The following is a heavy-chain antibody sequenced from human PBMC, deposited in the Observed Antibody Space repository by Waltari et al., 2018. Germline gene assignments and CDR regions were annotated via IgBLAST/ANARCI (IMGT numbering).Heavy chain of an antibody. J-gene: IGHJ5*02. V-gene: IGHV3-23*01. CDR3: TKAHFYDTSGYIER. CDR1: GFIFNNYA. D-gene: IGHD3-22*01. CDR2: INGYGDKT. Sequence: EVPVLESGGGLVQPGGSLRLPCADSGFIFNNYAINWVRQAPGKGLEWVSGINGYGDKTYYADSVKGRFTLSRDNSRNTLSLQMNSLRAEDTAIYYCTKAHFYDTSGYIERWGQGTLVTVSS.